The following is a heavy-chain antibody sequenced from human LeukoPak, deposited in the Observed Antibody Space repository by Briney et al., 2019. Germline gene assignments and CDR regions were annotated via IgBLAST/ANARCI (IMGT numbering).Heavy chain of an antibody. CDR3: ARGVSGSYLLYYYHYYMDV. V-gene: IGHV1-2*02. CDR2: INPKHGGS. J-gene: IGHJ6*03. D-gene: IGHD1-26*01. Sequence: ASGKVSCKASGYTFTGYYMHWVRQAPGQGLEWVGWINPKHGGSNYAQKFQGRVTMTRDTSISTAYMELSRLRSDDTAVYYCARGVSGSYLLYYYHYYMDVWGKGTTVTISS. CDR1: GYTFTGYY.